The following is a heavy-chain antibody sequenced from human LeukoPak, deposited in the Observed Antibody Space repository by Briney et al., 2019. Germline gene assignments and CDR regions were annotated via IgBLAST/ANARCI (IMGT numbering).Heavy chain of an antibody. CDR1: GYTFTVYY. CDR2: INPNSGGT. D-gene: IGHD3-22*01. J-gene: IGHJ5*02. Sequence: ASVKVSCKASGYTFTVYYMHWVRQAPGQGLEWMGRINPNSGGTNYAQKFQGRVTMTRDTSISTAYMELSRLRSDDTAVYYCARGEKGDSSGYPWGQGTLVTVSS. CDR3: ARGEKGDSSGYP. V-gene: IGHV1-2*06.